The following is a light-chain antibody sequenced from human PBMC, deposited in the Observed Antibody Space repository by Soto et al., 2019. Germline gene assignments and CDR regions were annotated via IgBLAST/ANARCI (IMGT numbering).Light chain of an antibody. CDR1: QSITSN. CDR2: AAS. J-gene: IGKJ1*01. V-gene: IGKV3-15*01. CDR3: QQYNNWPQT. Sequence: EIVMTQSPATLSVSPGERATLSCRASQSITSNLAWYQQKPGQAPRLLIYAASTWATGIPARFSGSGSGTEFTLTISSLQSEDFAVYYCQQYNNWPQTFGQGTKVDIK.